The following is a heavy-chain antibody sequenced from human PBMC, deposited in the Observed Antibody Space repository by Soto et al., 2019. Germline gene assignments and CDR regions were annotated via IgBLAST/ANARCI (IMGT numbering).Heavy chain of an antibody. D-gene: IGHD1-1*01. J-gene: IGHJ4*02. V-gene: IGHV3-74*01. CDR3: TRDTTGPDDH. CDR2: INPDGSTT. Sequence: EVQLVESGGGLVQPGGSLRLSCAASGFTLSRYWVHWVRQVPGKGLVWVSRINPDGSTTTYADSVKGRFTVSRDNAKNTVYLHMNSLRAEDTAVYYCTRDTTGPDDHWGQGTLVTVSS. CDR1: GFTLSRYW.